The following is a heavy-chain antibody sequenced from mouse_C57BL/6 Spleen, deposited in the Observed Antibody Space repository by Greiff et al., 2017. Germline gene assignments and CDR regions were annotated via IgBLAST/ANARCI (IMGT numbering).Heavy chain of an antibody. Sequence: VQGVESGPGLVQPSQSLSITCTVSGFSLTSYGVHWVRQSPGKGLEWLGVIWRGGSTDYNAAFMSRLSITKDNSKSQVFFKMNSLQADDTAIYYFATPYYSNYGGFAYWGQGTLVTVSA. CDR3: ATPYYSNYGGFAY. CDR1: GFSLTSYG. D-gene: IGHD2-5*01. V-gene: IGHV2-5*01. J-gene: IGHJ3*01. CDR2: IWRGGST.